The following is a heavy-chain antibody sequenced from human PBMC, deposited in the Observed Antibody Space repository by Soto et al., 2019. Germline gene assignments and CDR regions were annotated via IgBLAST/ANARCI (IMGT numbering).Heavy chain of an antibody. CDR1: GGTFSSYA. D-gene: IGHD6-13*01. V-gene: IGHV1-69*12. CDR3: ARTRGWQQLVRDNWFDP. Sequence: QVQLVQSGAEVKKPGSSVKVSCKASGGTFSSYAISWVRQAPGQGLEWMGGIIPIFGTANYAQKFQGRVTITADESTSTAYMELSSLRSEDTAVYYCARTRGWQQLVRDNWFDPWGQGTLVTVSS. J-gene: IGHJ5*02. CDR2: IIPIFGTA.